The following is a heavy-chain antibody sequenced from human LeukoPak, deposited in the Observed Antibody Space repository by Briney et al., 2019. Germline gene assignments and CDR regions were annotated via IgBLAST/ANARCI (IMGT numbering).Heavy chain of an antibody. V-gene: IGHV1-8*01. J-gene: IGHJ4*02. D-gene: IGHD6-19*01. CDR2: MNPNSGNT. CDR3: ARVVGQWLEPSFDY. Sequence: ASVKVSCKASGYTFTSYDINWVRQATGQGLEWMGWMNPNSGNTGYAQKFQGRVTMTRNTSISTAYMELSSLRSEDTAVYYCARVVGQWLEPSFDYWGQGTLVTVSS. CDR1: GYTFTSYD.